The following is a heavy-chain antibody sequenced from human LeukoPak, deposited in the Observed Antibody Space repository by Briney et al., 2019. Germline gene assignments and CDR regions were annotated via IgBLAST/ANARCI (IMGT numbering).Heavy chain of an antibody. D-gene: IGHD2-8*01. Sequence: SSETLSLTCTVSGGSISSSSYYWGWIRQPPGKGLEWIGSIYYSGSTYYNPSLKSRVTISVDTSKNQFSLKLSSVTAADTAVYYCATEDPVLMVYAIDYWGQGTLVTVSS. CDR1: GGSISSSSYY. CDR3: ATEDPVLMVYAIDY. J-gene: IGHJ4*02. V-gene: IGHV4-39*01. CDR2: IYYSGST.